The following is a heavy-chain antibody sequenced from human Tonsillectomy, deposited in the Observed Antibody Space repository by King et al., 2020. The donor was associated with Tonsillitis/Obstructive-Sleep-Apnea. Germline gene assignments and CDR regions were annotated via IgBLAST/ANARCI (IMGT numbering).Heavy chain of an antibody. CDR2: IIPIFGTA. V-gene: IGHV1-69*01. D-gene: IGHD5-18*01. J-gene: IGHJ5*02. CDR3: ARVGYSYGLLLGWFDP. Sequence: QLVQSGAEVKKPGSSVKVSCKASGGTFSSYAISWVRQAPGQGLEWMGGIIPIFGTANYAQKFQGRVTITADESTSTAYMELSSLRSEDTAVYYCARVGYSYGLLLGWFDPWGQGALVTVSS. CDR1: GGTFSSYA.